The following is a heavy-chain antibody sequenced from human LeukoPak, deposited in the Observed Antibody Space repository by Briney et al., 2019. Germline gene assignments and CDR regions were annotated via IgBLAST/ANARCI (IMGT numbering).Heavy chain of an antibody. D-gene: IGHD3-22*01. V-gene: IGHV3-23*01. CDR3: AKGQFSFDSSGYYR. CDR2: ISGNGVSI. Sequence: PGGSLRLSCAASGFTFSSYAMSWVRQAPGKGLEWVSVISGNGVSILHADSVKGRFTISRDNSKNTLYLQMYSLRDEDTAVYYCAKGQFSFDSSGYYRWGQGTLVTVSS. J-gene: IGHJ4*02. CDR1: GFTFSSYA.